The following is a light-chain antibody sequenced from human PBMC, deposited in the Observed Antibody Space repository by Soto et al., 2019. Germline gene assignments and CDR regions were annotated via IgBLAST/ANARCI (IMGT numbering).Light chain of an antibody. CDR2: GAS. CDR1: QSVSTY. CDR3: QQFHNWPPIT. Sequence: EIVMKQSPATLSVSPGERATLYFRASQSVSTYLAWYQQKPGQAPRLLIYGASTRATGIPARFSGSGSGTEFTLTISSLQSEDFAVYYCQQFHNWPPITFGQGTRLEI. V-gene: IGKV3-15*01. J-gene: IGKJ5*01.